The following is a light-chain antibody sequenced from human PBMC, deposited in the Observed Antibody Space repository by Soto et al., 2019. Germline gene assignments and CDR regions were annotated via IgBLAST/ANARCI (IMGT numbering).Light chain of an antibody. CDR3: QQSYSTPWT. V-gene: IGKV1-39*01. CDR2: AAS. J-gene: IGKJ1*01. CDR1: QSINSY. Sequence: IQIAQSPSSLSASVGDRVTITGRASQSINSYLNWYQQKPGKAPNLLIYAASSLQSGVPSRFRGSGSGTDFTLTISSLQPEDFATYYCQQSYSTPWTFGQGTKVHIK.